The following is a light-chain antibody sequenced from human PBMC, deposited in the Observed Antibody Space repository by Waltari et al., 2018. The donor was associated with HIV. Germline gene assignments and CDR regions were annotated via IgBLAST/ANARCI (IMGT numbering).Light chain of an antibody. V-gene: IGLV2-14*01. CDR2: DVN. CDR3: KSFSTSNTYV. J-gene: IGLJ1*01. Sequence: QSALTQPAPLSRSPGQSFTISCTGTSSAVGYSNYAPWYQQHPGKAPKVIIYDVNNGPSGVSNHFSGSKSGYTASLTISGLRAEDEADYYCKSFSTSNTYVFGSGTRVTVL. CDR1: SSAVGYSNY.